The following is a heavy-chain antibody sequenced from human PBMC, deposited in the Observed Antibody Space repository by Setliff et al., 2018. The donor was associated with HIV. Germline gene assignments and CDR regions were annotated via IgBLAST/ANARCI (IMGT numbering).Heavy chain of an antibody. CDR3: AKHFLLWSNAFHI. CDR2: ISYDGSNK. Sequence: GGSLRLSCAASGFTFSSYGMHWVRQAPGKGLEWVAVISYDGSNKYYADSVKGRFTISRDNSKNTLYLQMNSLRAEDTAVYYCAKHFLLWSNAFHIWGQGTMVTVSS. D-gene: IGHD2-21*01. V-gene: IGHV3-30*18. J-gene: IGHJ3*02. CDR1: GFTFSSYG.